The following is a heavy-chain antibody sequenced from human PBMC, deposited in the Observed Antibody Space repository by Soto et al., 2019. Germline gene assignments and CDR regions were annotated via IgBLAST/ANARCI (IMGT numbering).Heavy chain of an antibody. Sequence: SETLSLTCTVSGGSISSGGYYWSWIRQHPGKGLEWIGYIYYSGSTYYNPSLKSRVTISVDTSKNQFSLKLSSVTAADTAVYYCARSNGSGSYYSLYFDYWGQGTLVTVSS. CDR1: GGSISSGGYY. CDR2: IYYSGST. CDR3: ARSNGSGSYYSLYFDY. D-gene: IGHD3-10*01. V-gene: IGHV4-31*03. J-gene: IGHJ4*02.